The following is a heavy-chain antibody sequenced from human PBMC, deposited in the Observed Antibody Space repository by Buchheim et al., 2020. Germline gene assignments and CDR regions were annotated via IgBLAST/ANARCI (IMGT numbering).Heavy chain of an antibody. CDR1: GGTFYYA. J-gene: IGHJ6*02. Sequence: QVQLVQSGAEVKKPGSSVRVSCKASGGTFYYAISWVRQAPGQGLEWMGGITPISGTANYAQKFQGRLTITAAESTSTGSMELSSLRAEDTAVYYCARDPIAAADHYYYYYGMDVWGQGTT. CDR3: ARDPIAAADHYYYYYGMDV. V-gene: IGHV1-69*01. CDR2: ITPISGTA. D-gene: IGHD6-13*01.